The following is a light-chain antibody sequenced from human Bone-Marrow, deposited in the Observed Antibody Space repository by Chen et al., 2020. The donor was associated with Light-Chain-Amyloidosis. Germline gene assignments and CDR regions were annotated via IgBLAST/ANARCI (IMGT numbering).Light chain of an antibody. CDR2: FNS. J-gene: IGLJ2*01. Sequence: QSVLTQPPSASGTPGQRVTISCSGSRSSIGTNTVNWYQQFPGTAPILLIYFNSQRPSGVPDRFSGSKSGTSASLAISGLQSDDEADYFCSAWDDGLNGVLFGGGTKLTVL. CDR1: RSSIGTNT. CDR3: SAWDDGLNGVL. V-gene: IGLV1-44*01.